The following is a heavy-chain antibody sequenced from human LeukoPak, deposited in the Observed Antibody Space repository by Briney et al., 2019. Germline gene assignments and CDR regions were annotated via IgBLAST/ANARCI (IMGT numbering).Heavy chain of an antibody. CDR3: ARDSSSWYSYGMDV. D-gene: IGHD6-13*01. J-gene: IGHJ6*04. V-gene: IGHV4-30-4*01. CDR1: GGSISSGDYY. CDR2: IYYSGST. Sequence: SETLSLTCTVSGGSISSGDYYWSWIRQPPGKGLEWIGYIYYSGSTYYNPSLKSRVTISVGTSKNQFSLKLSSVTAADTAVYYCARDSSSWYSYGMDVWGKGTTVTVSS.